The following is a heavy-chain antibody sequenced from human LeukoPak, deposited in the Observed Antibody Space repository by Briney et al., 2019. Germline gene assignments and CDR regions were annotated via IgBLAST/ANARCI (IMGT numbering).Heavy chain of an antibody. CDR2: ISGSGGST. CDR1: GFTFSSYA. J-gene: IGHJ3*02. V-gene: IGHV3-23*01. Sequence: GGSLRLSCADSGFTFSSYAMSWVRQAPGKGLEWVSAISGSGGSTNYADSVKGRFTISRDNSKNTLYLQMNSLRAEDTAVYYCAKDKWMVGDAFDIWGQGTMVTVTS. D-gene: IGHD6-19*01. CDR3: AKDKWMVGDAFDI.